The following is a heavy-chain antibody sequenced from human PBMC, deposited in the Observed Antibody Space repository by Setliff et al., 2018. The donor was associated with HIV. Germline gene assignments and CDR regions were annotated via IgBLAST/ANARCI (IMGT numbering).Heavy chain of an antibody. D-gene: IGHD3-16*01. J-gene: IGHJ5*02. CDR3: ARRTFGSGRLDP. V-gene: IGHV4-39*07. CDR1: GGPFSSSSYY. Sequence: SETLSLTCTVSGGPFSSSSYYWGWIRQPPGKGLEWIGSLRPSGNTYYNPSLKSRVTISIDTSKNQFSLKLNSVTATDTAVYYCARRTFGSGRLDPWGQGTLVTVS. CDR2: LRPSGNT.